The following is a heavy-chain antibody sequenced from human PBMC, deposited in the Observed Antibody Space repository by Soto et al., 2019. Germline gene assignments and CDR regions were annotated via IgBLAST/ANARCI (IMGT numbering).Heavy chain of an antibody. D-gene: IGHD2-21*02. CDR2: ISAYNGNT. CDR1: GYTFTSYG. Sequence: QVQLVQSGAEVKKPGASVKVSCKASGYTFTSYGISWVRQAPGQGLEGMGWISAYNGNTNYAQKLQGGVTMTTDTPTSTAYMELRSLRYDDTAVYYCARDWTQAYCGGDCYLRAFDIRGQGTMVTVSS. CDR3: ARDWTQAYCGGDCYLRAFDI. V-gene: IGHV1-18*01. J-gene: IGHJ3*02.